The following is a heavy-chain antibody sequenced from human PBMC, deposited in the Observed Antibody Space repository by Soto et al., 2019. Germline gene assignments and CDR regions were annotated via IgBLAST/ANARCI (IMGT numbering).Heavy chain of an antibody. J-gene: IGHJ3*02. CDR3: ARDVSFAFDI. Sequence: EVQLVESGGGLVQPGGSLRLSCAASGFTFTSYSMNWVRQAPGKGLEWVSYIRGNTHYADSAKCRFTISRDNARISLYQQMNSLRADDTAVYYCARDVSFAFDIWGHVTMVTVSS. CDR2: IRGNT. D-gene: IGHD3-16*02. V-gene: IGHV3-48*01. CDR1: GFTFTSYS.